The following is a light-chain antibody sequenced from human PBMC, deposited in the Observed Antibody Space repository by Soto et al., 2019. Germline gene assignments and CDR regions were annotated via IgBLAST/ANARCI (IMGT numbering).Light chain of an antibody. V-gene: IGKV3-15*01. J-gene: IGKJ1*01. Sequence: EIVMTQSPATLSVSPGERATLSCRASQSVSTNLAWYQHKPGQAPILLIYGASTRAAGVPARFSGSGSGTEFTLTISSLQSEDFAVYSCQQYDTWPPWTFGQGTKVELK. CDR2: GAS. CDR1: QSVSTN. CDR3: QQYDTWPPWT.